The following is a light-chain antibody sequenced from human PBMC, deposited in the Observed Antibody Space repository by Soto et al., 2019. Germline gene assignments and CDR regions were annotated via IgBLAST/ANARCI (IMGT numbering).Light chain of an antibody. Sequence: VDRVPITCRASQSISSWLAWYQQKPWKAPKLLIYDASSLESGVPSRFSGSGSGTEFTLTISSLQPDDFATYYCQQYNSYSPEFGQGTKVDIK. J-gene: IGKJ1*01. CDR3: QQYNSYSPE. CDR2: DAS. CDR1: QSISSW. V-gene: IGKV1-5*01.